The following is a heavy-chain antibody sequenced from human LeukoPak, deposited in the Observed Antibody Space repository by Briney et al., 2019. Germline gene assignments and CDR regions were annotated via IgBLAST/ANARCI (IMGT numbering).Heavy chain of an antibody. Sequence: SVKVSCKASGGTFSSYAISWVRQAPGQGLEWMGGIIPIFGTANYAQKFQGRVTITTDESTSTAYMELSSLRSEDTAVYYCARVPGIAAQGGDNWFDPWGQGTLVTVSS. CDR3: ARVPGIAAQGGDNWFDP. V-gene: IGHV1-69*05. J-gene: IGHJ5*02. D-gene: IGHD6-6*01. CDR1: GGTFSSYA. CDR2: IIPIFGTA.